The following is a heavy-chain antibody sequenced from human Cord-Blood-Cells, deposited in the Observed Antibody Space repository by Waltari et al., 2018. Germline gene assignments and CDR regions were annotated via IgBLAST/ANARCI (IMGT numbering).Heavy chain of an antibody. CDR1: RGPFSRHA. CDR2: IIPLRGTA. Sequence: QSQLGQSESEVTKTGSSVNVSCKASRGPFSRHAIDWVLRAPGRGVEWVGGIIPLRGTAKYAQKCQSRASRSADETAGTAYLELSRLRTEHTADYESVSRKYCCSATSDSYFDLWGRGTLVTVSS. CDR3: VSRKYCCSATSDSYFDL. J-gene: IGHJ2*01. D-gene: IGHD2-2*01. V-gene: IGHV1-69*01.